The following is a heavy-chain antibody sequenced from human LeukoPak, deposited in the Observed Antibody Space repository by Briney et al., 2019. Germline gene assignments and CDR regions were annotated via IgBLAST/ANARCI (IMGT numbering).Heavy chain of an antibody. CDR2: IYSGGST. V-gene: IGHV3-53*01. CDR3: ARDPAGSGSYVT. Sequence: AGGSLRLSCAASGFTVSSNYMSWVRQAPGKGLEWVSVIYSGGSTYYADSVKGRFTISRDNSKNTLYLQMNSLRAEDTAVYYCARDPAGSGSYVTWGQGTLVTVSS. D-gene: IGHD3-10*01. J-gene: IGHJ5*02. CDR1: GFTVSSNY.